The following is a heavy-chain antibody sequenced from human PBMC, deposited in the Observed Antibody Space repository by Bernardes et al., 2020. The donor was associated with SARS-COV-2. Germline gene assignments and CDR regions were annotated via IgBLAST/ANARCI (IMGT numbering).Heavy chain of an antibody. CDR3: ARGVPGSGGLLPSYYYTLDV. D-gene: IGHD2-15*01. Sequence: SETLSLTCVVYGGYFKGYFWNWIRQPPGKTLEWLGKINLSGDANYNPSLQSRISMSGDTSKQQLSLRLTSVTAADTGVYYCARGVPGSGGLLPSYYYTLDVWGQGTTVTVSS. CDR2: INLSGDA. J-gene: IGHJ6*02. CDR1: GGYFKGYF. V-gene: IGHV4-34*10.